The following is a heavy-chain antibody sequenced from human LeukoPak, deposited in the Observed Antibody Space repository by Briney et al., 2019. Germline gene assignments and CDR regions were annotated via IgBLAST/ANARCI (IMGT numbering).Heavy chain of an antibody. CDR3: AKGSRGDW. CDR2: ISNSGVTT. Sequence: GGSLRLSCAAYGFTFSSSSMTWVRQAPGKGLAWVSVISNSGVTTSYADSVKGRFTISRDNSKNTLYLQMNSLRAEDTAVYYCAKGSRGDWWGQGTLVTVSS. CDR1: GFTFSSSS. V-gene: IGHV3-23*01. J-gene: IGHJ4*02.